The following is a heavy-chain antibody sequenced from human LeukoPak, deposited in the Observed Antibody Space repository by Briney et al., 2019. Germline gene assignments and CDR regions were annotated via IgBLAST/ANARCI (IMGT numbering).Heavy chain of an antibody. CDR2: ISGSGGST. J-gene: IGHJ4*02. CDR3: AKGSKRVGRMNFDY. Sequence: GGSLRLSCAASGFTFSSYAISWVRQAPGKGLEWVSAISGSGGSTYYADSVKGRFTISRDNSKNTLYLQMNSLRAEDTAVYYCAKGSKRVGRMNFDYWGQGTLVTVSS. D-gene: IGHD6-25*01. CDR1: GFTFSSYA. V-gene: IGHV3-23*01.